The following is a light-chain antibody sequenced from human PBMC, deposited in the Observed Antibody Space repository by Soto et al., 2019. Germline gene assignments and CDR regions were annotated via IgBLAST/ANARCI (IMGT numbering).Light chain of an antibody. CDR1: QSVSRNY. Sequence: EIVLTQSPGTLSLSPGERATLSCRASQSVSRNYLAVYQQKPGQAPRLLIYGVSSRATGIPDTFSGSGSGTDFTLTISRLEPEDFAVYYCQQYVTSPYTFGQGTKLEIK. CDR2: GVS. V-gene: IGKV3-20*01. J-gene: IGKJ2*01. CDR3: QQYVTSPYT.